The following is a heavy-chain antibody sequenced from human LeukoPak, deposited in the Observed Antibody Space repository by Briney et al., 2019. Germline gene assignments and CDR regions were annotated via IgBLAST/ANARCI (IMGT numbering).Heavy chain of an antibody. CDR1: GYTFTSYG. CDR3: ARGVDHCSSTSCYKAFDY. Sequence: ASVKVSCKASGYTFTSYGISWVRQAPGQGLERMGWISAYNGNTNYAQKLQGRVTMTTDTSTSTAYMELRSLRSHTAVYYCARGVDHCSSTSCYKAFDYWGQGTLVTVSS. V-gene: IGHV1-18*01. J-gene: IGHJ4*02. D-gene: IGHD2-2*02. CDR2: ISAYNGNT.